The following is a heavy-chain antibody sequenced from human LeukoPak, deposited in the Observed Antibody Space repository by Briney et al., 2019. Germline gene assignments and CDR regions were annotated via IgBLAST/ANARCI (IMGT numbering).Heavy chain of an antibody. CDR2: ISSSSSYI. CDR3: ARWAVYYYYYMDV. V-gene: IGHV3-21*01. D-gene: IGHD6-19*01. J-gene: IGHJ6*03. CDR1: GFTLSSYS. Sequence: KPGGSLRLSCAASGFTLSSYSMNWVRQAPGKGLEWVSSISSSSSYIYYADSVKGRFTISRDNAKNSLYLQMNSLRAEDTAVYYCARWAVYYYYYMDVWGKGTTVTVSS.